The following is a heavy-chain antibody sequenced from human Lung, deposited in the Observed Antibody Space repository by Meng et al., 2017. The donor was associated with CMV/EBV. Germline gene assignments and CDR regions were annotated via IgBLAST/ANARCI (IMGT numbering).Heavy chain of an antibody. V-gene: IGHV5-51*01. D-gene: IGHD1-26*01. CDR2: IHPSDSET. CDR1: GYSFTTFW. Sequence: GEXLKISCKGSGYSFTTFWINWVRQMPGKGLEWMGAIHPSDSETEYSPSFEGQVTISADKSNSTAHLQWNSLKPSDTAMYYCASGAGDLWGQATLVTVSS. J-gene: IGHJ5*02. CDR3: ASGAGDL.